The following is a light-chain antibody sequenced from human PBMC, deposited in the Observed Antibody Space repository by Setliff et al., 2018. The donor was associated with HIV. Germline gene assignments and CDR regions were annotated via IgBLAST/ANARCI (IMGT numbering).Light chain of an antibody. J-gene: IGLJ1*01. V-gene: IGLV2-18*02. CDR3: SSYTSSGTRV. CDR2: EVS. CDR1: SSDVGSYNR. Sequence: QSALAQPPSVSGSPGRSGTISCTGTSSDVGSYNRVSWYQQPPGTAPKLMIYEVSNRPSGVPDRFSGSKSGNTASLTVSGLQAEDEADYYCSSYTSSGTRVFGTGTKVTVL.